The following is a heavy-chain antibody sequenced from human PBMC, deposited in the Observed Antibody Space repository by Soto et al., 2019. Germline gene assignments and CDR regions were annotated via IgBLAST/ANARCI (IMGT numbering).Heavy chain of an antibody. CDR3: ARERYSSSVKNLNHFAY. Sequence: QVQLVESGGGVVQPGRSLRLSCAASGFTFSSYGMHWVRQAPGKGLEWVAVIWYDGSNKYYADSVKGRFTISRDNSKNTLYLQMNSLRAEDTAVYYWARERYSSSVKNLNHFAYWGQGTLVTVSS. CDR1: GFTFSSYG. CDR2: IWYDGSNK. D-gene: IGHD6-13*01. J-gene: IGHJ4*02. V-gene: IGHV3-33*01.